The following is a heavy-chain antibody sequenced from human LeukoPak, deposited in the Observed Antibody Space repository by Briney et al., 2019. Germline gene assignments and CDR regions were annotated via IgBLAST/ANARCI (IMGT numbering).Heavy chain of an antibody. D-gene: IGHD7-27*01. CDR2: IRTQASKT. J-gene: IGHJ4*02. Sequence: GGSLRLSCVASGFTFSTYNMYWVRQAPGKGLELVAFIRTQASKTYYEDSVKGRFTISRDNSKSTLYLQMNSLRVEDTALYYCAKDYRWGFDYWGQGSLVTVSS. CDR3: AKDYRWGFDY. V-gene: IGHV3-30*02. CDR1: GFTFSTYN.